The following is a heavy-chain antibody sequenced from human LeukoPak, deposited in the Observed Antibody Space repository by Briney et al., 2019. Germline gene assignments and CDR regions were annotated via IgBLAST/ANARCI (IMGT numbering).Heavy chain of an antibody. CDR3: ARTQDPRKTMDY. CDR2: IKQGGSEK. CDR1: GFTFSSYA. D-gene: IGHD4/OR15-4a*01. V-gene: IGHV3-7*01. J-gene: IGHJ4*02. Sequence: GGSLRLSWAAAGFTFSSYAMSWVRKAPGKGQEWVANIKQGGSEKYCVDSVKGRFTISRDNAKNSLFLQMNSLRAEDTAVYYCARTQDPRKTMDYWGQGTLVTVSS.